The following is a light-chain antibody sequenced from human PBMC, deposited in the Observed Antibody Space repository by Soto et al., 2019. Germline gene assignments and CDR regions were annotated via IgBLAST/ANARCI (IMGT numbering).Light chain of an antibody. CDR3: SSYTSSSTRV. J-gene: IGLJ1*01. CDR1: SSDVGGYNY. CDR2: EVS. Sequence: QSVLTQPASVSGSPGQSITISCTGTSSDVGGYNYVSWYQQHPGKAPKLMIYEVSNRPSGVSNRFSGSKSGNPASLTISGLQAEDEADYYCSSYTSSSTRVFGTGTKVTVL. V-gene: IGLV2-14*01.